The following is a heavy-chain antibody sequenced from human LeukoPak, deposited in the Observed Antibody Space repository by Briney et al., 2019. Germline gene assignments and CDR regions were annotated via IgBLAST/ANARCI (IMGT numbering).Heavy chain of an antibody. CDR2: IYYSKNT. J-gene: IGHJ4*02. CDR3: VSPRGFSYGYFDY. V-gene: IGHV4-39*01. D-gene: IGHD5-18*01. CDR1: GGSISSSSAY. Sequence: PSETLSLTCTVSGGSISSSSAYWGWIRQPPGKGLEWIGSIYYSKNTYYNPSLKSRVTIPADTSKNRFSLTLGSVSATDTAVYYCVSPRGFSYGYFDYWGQGALVTVCS.